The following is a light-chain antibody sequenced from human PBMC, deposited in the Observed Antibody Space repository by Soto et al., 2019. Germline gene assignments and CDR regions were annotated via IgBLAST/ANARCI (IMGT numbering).Light chain of an antibody. CDR3: QQYGSSPPWT. CDR2: GAS. Sequence: EIVLTQSPGTLSLSAGERATLSCRASESVSSRYLAWYQQKPGQAHRPLIFGASSRATGTPDRFSGSGSGTDFTLTISRLEPEDFAVYYCQQYGSSPPWTFGQGTKVDIK. V-gene: IGKV3-20*01. CDR1: ESVSSRY. J-gene: IGKJ1*01.